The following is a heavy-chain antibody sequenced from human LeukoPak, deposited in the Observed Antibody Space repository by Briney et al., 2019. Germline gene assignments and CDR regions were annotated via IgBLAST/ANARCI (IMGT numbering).Heavy chain of an antibody. V-gene: IGHV4-39*07. D-gene: IGHD6-13*01. Sequence: SETLSLTCTVSGGSISSSSYYWGWIRQPPGKGLEWIGSIDYSGSTYYNPSPKSRVTISVDTSKNQFSLKLSSVTAADTAVYYCARGEVGSSWVTRFPVDYWGQGTLVTVSS. CDR3: ARGEVGSSWVTRFPVDY. J-gene: IGHJ4*02. CDR2: IDYSGST. CDR1: GGSISSSSYY.